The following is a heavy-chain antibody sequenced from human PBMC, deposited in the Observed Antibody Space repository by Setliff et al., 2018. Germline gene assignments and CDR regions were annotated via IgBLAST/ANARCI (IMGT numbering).Heavy chain of an antibody. V-gene: IGHV3-30*02. J-gene: IGHJ6*03. D-gene: IGHD2-2*01. CDR3: AKDYCSSTSCYEYYYYYMDV. CDR1: GFTFSSYG. CDR2: IRYDGSNK. Sequence: PGGSLRLSCAASGFTFSSYGMHWVRQAPGKGLEWVAFIRYDGSNKYYADSVKGRFTISRDNSKNTLYLQMNSLRAEDTAVYYCAKDYCSSTSCYEYYYYYMDVWGKGTTVTVSS.